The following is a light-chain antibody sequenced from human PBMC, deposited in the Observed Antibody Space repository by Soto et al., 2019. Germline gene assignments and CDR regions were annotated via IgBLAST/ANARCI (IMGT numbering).Light chain of an antibody. V-gene: IGLV2-14*01. CDR1: SSDIGDYNF. CDR3: SSFTSSSTWV. Sequence: QSVLTQPASVSGSPGQSITFSCTGTSSDIGDYNFVSWYQQYSGKAPKLIIYEVSNRPSGVSDRFSGSKSGNTASLTISGLQVEDEADYYCSSFTSSSTWVFGGGTKVTVL. J-gene: IGLJ3*02. CDR2: EVS.